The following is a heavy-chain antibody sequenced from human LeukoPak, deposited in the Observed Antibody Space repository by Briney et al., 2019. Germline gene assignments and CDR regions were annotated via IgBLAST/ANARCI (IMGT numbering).Heavy chain of an antibody. D-gene: IGHD2-2*01. CDR1: GFTFSNYW. V-gene: IGHV3-7*01. Sequence: GSLRLSCXASGFTFSNYWMSWVRQAPGKGLEWVANIKQDESEKYYVDSVKGRFTISRDNAKSSLYLQMNSLRAEDTAVYYCARALDSSSSRYQAFEEWGQGTLVTVSS. CDR2: IKQDESEK. J-gene: IGHJ4*02. CDR3: ARALDSSSSRYQAFEE.